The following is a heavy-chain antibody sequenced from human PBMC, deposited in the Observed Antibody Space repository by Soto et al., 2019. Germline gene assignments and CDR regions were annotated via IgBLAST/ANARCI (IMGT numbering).Heavy chain of an antibody. V-gene: IGHV1-3*05. CDR2: INAGNGNT. CDR1: GDTFNGDA. D-gene: IGHD6-19*01. CDR3: ARAVAVPADFDY. J-gene: IGHJ4*02. Sequence: QVQLVQSGAEEKKPGASVKVSCKASGDTFNGDAMHWVRQAPGQRLEWMGWINAGNGNTKYSQKFQGRVTITRDTSASTAYMELSSLRSEDTAVYYCARAVAVPADFDYWGQGTLVTVSS.